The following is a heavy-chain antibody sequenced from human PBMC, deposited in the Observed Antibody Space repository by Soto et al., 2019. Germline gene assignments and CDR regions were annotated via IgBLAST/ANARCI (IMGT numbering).Heavy chain of an antibody. CDR1: GYTFTSYG. Sequence: QVQLVQSGAEMKKPGASVKVSCKASGYTFTSYGISWVRQAPGQGLEWMGWISAYNGNTNYAQKLQGRVTMTTGTSTTTVYMELRNLTSDDTAVYYCARAHRDGYNDYWCQGTLVTVSS. V-gene: IGHV1-18*01. CDR2: ISAYNGNT. J-gene: IGHJ4*02. D-gene: IGHD5-12*01. CDR3: ARAHRDGYNDY.